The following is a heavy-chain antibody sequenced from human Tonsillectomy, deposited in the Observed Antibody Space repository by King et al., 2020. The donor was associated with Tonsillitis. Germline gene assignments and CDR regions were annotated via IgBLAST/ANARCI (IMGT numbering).Heavy chain of an antibody. CDR1: GFTFSSYG. D-gene: IGHD3-22*01. CDR2: IWYDGSNK. V-gene: IGHV3-33*01. J-gene: IGHJ6*02. CDR3: ARDLSYDSSGYLSYYYGMDV. Sequence: VQLVESGGAVVQPGRSLRLSCAASGFTFSSYGMHWVRQAPGKGLEWVAIIWYDGSNKYYADSVKGRFTISRDNSKNTLYLQMNSLRAEDTAVYYCARDLSYDSSGYLSYYYGMDVWGQGTTVTVSS.